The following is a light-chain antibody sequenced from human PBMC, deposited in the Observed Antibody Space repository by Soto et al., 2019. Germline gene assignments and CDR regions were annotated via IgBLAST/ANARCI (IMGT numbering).Light chain of an antibody. CDR1: QSITTY. J-gene: IGKJ1*01. CDR2: AAA. Sequence: DLQMTQSPSSLSASFGDRVTIXXRASQSITTYLNWYQQTSGEAPKLXIDAAARLQTGVPSRFSGSGAGTDFTLTSSSLQPEDFATYYCQQAYGAPPTFGQGTKVDIK. CDR3: QQAYGAPPT. V-gene: IGKV1-39*01.